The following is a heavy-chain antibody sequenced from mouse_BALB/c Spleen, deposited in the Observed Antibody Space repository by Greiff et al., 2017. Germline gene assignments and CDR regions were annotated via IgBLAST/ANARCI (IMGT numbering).Heavy chain of an antibody. Sequence: EVQRVESGGGLVKPGGSLKLSCAASGFTFSSYAMSWVRQSPEKRLEWVAEISSGGSYTYYPDTVTGRFTISRDNAKNTLYLEMSSLRSEDTAMYYCARVMVTTIMDYWGQGTSVTVSS. V-gene: IGHV5-9-4*01. CDR2: ISSGGSYT. J-gene: IGHJ4*01. D-gene: IGHD2-1*01. CDR1: GFTFSSYA. CDR3: ARVMVTTIMDY.